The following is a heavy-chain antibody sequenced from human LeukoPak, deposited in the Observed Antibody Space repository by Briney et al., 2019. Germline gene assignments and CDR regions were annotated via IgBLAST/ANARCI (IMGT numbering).Heavy chain of an antibody. CDR1: GGTFSSYA. CDR3: ARGVGGSGNWFDP. J-gene: IGHJ5*02. D-gene: IGHD1-26*01. Sequence: SVKVSCKASGGTFSSYAISWVRQAPGQGLEWMGRIIPIFGTANYAQKFQGRVTITTDESTSTAYMELSSLRSEDTAVYYCARGVGGSGNWFDPWGQGTLVTVSP. CDR2: IIPIFGTA. V-gene: IGHV1-69*05.